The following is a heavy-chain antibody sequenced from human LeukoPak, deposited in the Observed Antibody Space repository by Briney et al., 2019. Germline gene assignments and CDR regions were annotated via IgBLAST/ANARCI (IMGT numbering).Heavy chain of an antibody. J-gene: IGHJ4*02. CDR3: AKELEAAAGNYFDY. CDR1: GFTVSNGA. D-gene: IGHD6-13*01. Sequence: GGSLRLSCAASGFTVSNGAMHGVRGTPGNGLEWVAVIWYDGSNKYYADSVKGRFTISRDNSKNTLYLQMNSLRAEDTAVYYCAKELEAAAGNYFDYWGQGTLVTVSS. CDR2: IWYDGSNK. V-gene: IGHV3-33*06.